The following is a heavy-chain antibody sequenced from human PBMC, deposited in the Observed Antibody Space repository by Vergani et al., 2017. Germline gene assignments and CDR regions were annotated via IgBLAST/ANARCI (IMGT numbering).Heavy chain of an antibody. CDR2: INAGNGNT. D-gene: IGHD4-17*01. J-gene: IGHJ4*02. CDR3: ERATVTTFPYFDY. CDR1: GYTFTSYA. V-gene: IGHV1-3*01. Sequence: QVQLVQSGAEVKKPGASVKVSCKASGYTFTSYAMHWVRQAPGQRLEWMGWINAGNGNTKYSQKFQGRVTITRDTSASTAYMELSSLRSEDTAVYYCERATVTTFPYFDYWGQGTLVTVSS.